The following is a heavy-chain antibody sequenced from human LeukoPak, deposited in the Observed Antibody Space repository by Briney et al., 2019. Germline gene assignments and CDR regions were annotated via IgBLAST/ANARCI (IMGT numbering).Heavy chain of an antibody. D-gene: IGHD3-22*01. CDR1: GGSISSSSYY. CDR3: ASTSPKYYYESSGYSSLFDN. Sequence: SETLSLTCTVSGGSISSSSYYWGWLRQPPGKGLEWIGTIYYSGNTYYNPSLKSRLTISVDTSKNQFSLKLRSVTAADTALYYCASTSPKYYYESSGYSSLFDNWGQGTLVTVSS. J-gene: IGHJ4*02. CDR2: IYYSGNT. V-gene: IGHV4-39*07.